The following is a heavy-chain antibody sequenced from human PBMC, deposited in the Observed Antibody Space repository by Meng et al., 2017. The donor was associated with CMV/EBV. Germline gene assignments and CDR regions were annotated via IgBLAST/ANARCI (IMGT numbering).Heavy chain of an antibody. V-gene: IGHV5-51*01. J-gene: IGHJ6*02. CDR2: IYPGDSDT. CDR1: GYSFTSYW. CDR3: ARPIAAAGNDYYGMDV. D-gene: IGHD6-13*01. Sequence: GESLKISCKGSGYSFTSYWIGWVRQMPGKGLEWMGIIYPGDSDTRYSPSFQGQVTIPADKSISTAYLQWSSLKASDTAMYYCARPIAAAGNDYYGMDVWGQGTTVTVSS.